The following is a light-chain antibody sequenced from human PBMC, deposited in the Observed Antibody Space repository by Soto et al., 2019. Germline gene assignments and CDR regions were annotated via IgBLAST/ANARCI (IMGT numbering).Light chain of an antibody. V-gene: IGKV3-20*01. Sequence: EIVLTQSPGTLSLSPGERATLSCRASQSVSSSYLAWYQQKPGQAPRLLIYGASSRTTGIPDRFSGSGSGTDFTHTISTLAPADFAVYYCQQYGSSPRSFTFGPGTKVYIK. CDR1: QSVSSSY. CDR3: QQYGSSPRSFT. J-gene: IGKJ3*01. CDR2: GAS.